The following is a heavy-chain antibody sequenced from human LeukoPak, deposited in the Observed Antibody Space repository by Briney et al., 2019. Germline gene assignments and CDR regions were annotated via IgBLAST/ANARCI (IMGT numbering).Heavy chain of an antibody. D-gene: IGHD6-13*01. CDR1: GYNFTNFW. V-gene: IGHV5-51*01. Sequence: GESLKISCQGSGYNFTNFWIGWVRQLPGKGLEWMGIIYPGDSDIRYSPSFQGQVTISADKSISTAYLQWSSLKASDTAMYYCARHLIAAAGDNWFDPWGQGTLVTVSS. CDR2: IYPGDSDI. CDR3: ARHLIAAAGDNWFDP. J-gene: IGHJ5*02.